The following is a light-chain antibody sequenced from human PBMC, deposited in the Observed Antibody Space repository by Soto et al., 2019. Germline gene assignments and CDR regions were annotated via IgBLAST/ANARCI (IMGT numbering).Light chain of an antibody. J-gene: IGKJ1*01. CDR1: RSISSN. V-gene: IGKV3-20*01. CDR2: GAS. CDR3: HQYDNSPWT. Sequence: EILLTQSPGTLSLSPGERATLSCRASRSISSNLAWYQQKPGQAPRLLIYGASSRATGIPDRFSGSGSGTDFTLTITRLEPEDFAVYYCHQYDNSPWTFGQGTKVDIK.